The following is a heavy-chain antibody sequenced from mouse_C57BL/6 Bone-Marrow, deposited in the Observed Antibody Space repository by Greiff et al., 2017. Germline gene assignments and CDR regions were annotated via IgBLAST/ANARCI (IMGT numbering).Heavy chain of an antibody. J-gene: IGHJ2*01. D-gene: IGHD1-1*01. CDR1: GFTFSDYG. V-gene: IGHV5-17*01. Sequence: EVTLQESGGGLVKPGGSLKLSCAASGFTFSDYGMHWVRQAPEKGLEWVAYISSGSSTIYYADTVKGRCTISRDNAKNTLFLQMTSLRSEDTARYYCAKNSSSSFDYWGQGTTLTVSS. CDR3: AKNSSSSFDY. CDR2: ISSGSSTI.